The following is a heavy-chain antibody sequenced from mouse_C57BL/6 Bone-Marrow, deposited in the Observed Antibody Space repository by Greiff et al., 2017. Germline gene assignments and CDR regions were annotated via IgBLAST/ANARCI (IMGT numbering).Heavy chain of an antibody. CDR3: AIYDYDEGYFDY. CDR1: GYTFTTYP. Sequence: VQLQQSGAELVKPGASVKMSCKASGYTFTTYPLEWMKQNHGKSLEWIGNFHPYNDDTKYNEKFKGKATLTVEKSSSTVYLELSRLTSDYSAVYYCAIYDYDEGYFDYWGQGTTLTVSS. D-gene: IGHD2-4*01. J-gene: IGHJ2*01. CDR2: FHPYNDDT. V-gene: IGHV1-47*01.